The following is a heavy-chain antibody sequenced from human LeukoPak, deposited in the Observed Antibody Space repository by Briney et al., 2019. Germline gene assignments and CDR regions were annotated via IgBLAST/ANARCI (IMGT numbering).Heavy chain of an antibody. V-gene: IGHV3-20*04. CDR3: ARDRGFGRGGAFDI. J-gene: IGHJ3*02. Sequence: GGSLRLSCAASGFTFDDYGMSWVRQAPGKGLEWVSGINWNGGSTGYADSVKGRFTISRDNAKNSLYLQMNSLRAEDTAVYYCARDRGFGRGGAFDIWGQGTMVTVSS. CDR2: INWNGGST. D-gene: IGHD3-16*01. CDR1: GFTFDDYG.